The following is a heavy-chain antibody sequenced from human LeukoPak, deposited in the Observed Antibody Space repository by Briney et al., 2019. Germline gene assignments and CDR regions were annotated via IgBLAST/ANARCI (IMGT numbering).Heavy chain of an antibody. V-gene: IGHV4-4*07. D-gene: IGHD3-22*01. Sequence: SETLSLTCTVSGGSISSYYWSWIRQPAGKGLEWIGRIYTSGSTNYNPSLKSRVTMSVDTSKNQFSLKLSSVTAADTAVYYCARDLNDSSGYYYYYYMDVWGKGTTVTVSS. CDR1: GGSISSYY. CDR2: IYTSGST. CDR3: ARDLNDSSGYYYYYYMDV. J-gene: IGHJ6*03.